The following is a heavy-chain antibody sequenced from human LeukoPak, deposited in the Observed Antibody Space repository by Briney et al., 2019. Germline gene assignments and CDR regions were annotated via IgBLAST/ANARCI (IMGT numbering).Heavy chain of an antibody. J-gene: IGHJ4*02. D-gene: IGHD3-9*01. CDR3: AREPADYDILTEGVY. CDR1: GGTFSSYA. Sequence: SVTVSCKASGGTFSSYAISWVRQAPGQGLEWMGGIIPIFGTANYAQKFQGRVTITADESTSTAYMELSSLRSEDTAVYYCAREPADYDILTEGVYWGQGTLVTVSS. CDR2: IIPIFGTA. V-gene: IGHV1-69*01.